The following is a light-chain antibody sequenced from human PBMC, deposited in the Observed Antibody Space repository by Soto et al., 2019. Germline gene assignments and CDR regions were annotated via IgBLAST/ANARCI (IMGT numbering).Light chain of an antibody. Sequence: QSALTQPAAVSGSPGQSITISCTGTSSDVGASDNVSWYQQHPDKAPKLMIYEVSNRPSGVSNRFSGSKSVNTATLTISGLQAEDEADYYCSSYTSSSTRVFGTGTKLTVL. V-gene: IGLV2-14*03. J-gene: IGLJ1*01. CDR2: EVS. CDR1: SSDVGASDN. CDR3: SSYTSSSTRV.